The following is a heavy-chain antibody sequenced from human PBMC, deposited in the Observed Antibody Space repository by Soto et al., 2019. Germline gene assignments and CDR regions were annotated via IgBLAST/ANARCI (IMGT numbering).Heavy chain of an antibody. J-gene: IGHJ4*02. CDR2: INVGNGNT. CDR3: ATPQEYDGCLDS. V-gene: IGHV1-3*01. Sequence: GAPVKVSCKTPGYTFTRYNINWVRQAPGQRLEWMGWINVGNGNTRYSQKFQGRLTLTRDTPGNTAYLELNSLISEDTAVYYCATPQEYDGCLDSWGQGTLVTVSS. CDR1: GYTFTRYN. D-gene: IGHD3-16*01.